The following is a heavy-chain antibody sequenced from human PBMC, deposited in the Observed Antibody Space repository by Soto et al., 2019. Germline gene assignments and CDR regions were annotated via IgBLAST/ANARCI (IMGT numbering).Heavy chain of an antibody. V-gene: IGHV1-18*01. CDR3: AKTRSVEIADY. J-gene: IGHJ4*02. CDR2: ISAYNGNT. Sequence: ASVKVSCKASGYTFTSYGISWVRQAPGQGLEWMGWISAYNGNTNYPQKLQGRVTMTTDTSTSTAYMELRSLSSDDTAVYYCAKTRSVEIADYWGQGTLVTVSS. CDR1: GYTFTSYG. D-gene: IGHD1-26*01.